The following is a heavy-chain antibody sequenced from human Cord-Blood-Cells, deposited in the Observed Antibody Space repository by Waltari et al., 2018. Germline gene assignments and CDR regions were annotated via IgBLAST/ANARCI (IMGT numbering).Heavy chain of an antibody. J-gene: IGHJ4*02. Sequence: QVQLVRSGAEVKTLRASVTVSCKASGYTSTGCYLHCVRQAPGQGLEWMGRINPNSGGTNYAQKFQGRVTMTRDTSISTAYMELSRLRSDDTAVYYCARARWELLLDYWGQGTLVTVSS. CDR1: GYTSTGCY. CDR2: INPNSGGT. D-gene: IGHD1-26*01. CDR3: ARARWELLLDY. V-gene: IGHV1-2*06.